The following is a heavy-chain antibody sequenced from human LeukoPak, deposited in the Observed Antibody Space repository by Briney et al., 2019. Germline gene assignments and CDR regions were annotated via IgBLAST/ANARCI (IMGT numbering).Heavy chain of an antibody. Sequence: GGSLRLSCAASGFTFSSYEMNWVRQAPGKGLEWVSYISSSGSATYYVDSVKSRFTISRDNAKSSLYLQMNSLRAEDTAVYYCARGYSYGSNTDYWGQGTLVTVSS. CDR1: GFTFSSYE. V-gene: IGHV3-48*03. D-gene: IGHD5-18*01. CDR2: ISSSGSAT. CDR3: ARGYSYGSNTDY. J-gene: IGHJ4*02.